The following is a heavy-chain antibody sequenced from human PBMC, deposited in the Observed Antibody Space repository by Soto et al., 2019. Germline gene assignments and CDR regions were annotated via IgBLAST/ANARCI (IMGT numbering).Heavy chain of an antibody. Sequence: PAGSLRLSCAASGLTFSNYWLSWVRPAPGTGLEWVASIKEDGTENFSIESVKGRFTISRDNSKNTLYLQMNSLRAEDTAVYYCAKDLEGCSGGSCYSVRDAFDIWGQGTMVTVSS. CDR1: GLTFSNYW. CDR3: AKDLEGCSGGSCYSVRDAFDI. CDR2: IKEDGTEN. J-gene: IGHJ3*02. D-gene: IGHD2-15*01. V-gene: IGHV3-7*03.